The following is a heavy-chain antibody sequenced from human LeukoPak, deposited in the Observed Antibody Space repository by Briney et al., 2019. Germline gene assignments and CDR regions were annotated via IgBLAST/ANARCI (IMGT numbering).Heavy chain of an antibody. V-gene: IGHV1-69*05. D-gene: IGHD1-26*01. CDR3: ARPPPRNCRDYSCDDY. CDR1: GGTFSSYD. J-gene: IGHJ4*02. Sequence: SVKVSCKASGGTFSSYDISWVRQAPGQGLEWMGRINPIFGTANYAQKFQGRVTIATDESTSTAYMGLSSLRSEDTAVYYCARPPPRNCRDYSCDDYWGQGTLVTVSS. CDR2: INPIFGTA.